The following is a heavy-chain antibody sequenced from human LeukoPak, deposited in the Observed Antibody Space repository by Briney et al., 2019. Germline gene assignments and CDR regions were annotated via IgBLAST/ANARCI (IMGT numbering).Heavy chain of an antibody. J-gene: IGHJ4*02. CDR1: GFAFSSYA. V-gene: IGHV3-30-3*01. CDR3: ARAKTFDY. Sequence: GGSLRLSCAASGFAFSSYAMHWVRQAPGKGLEWVAVISYDGSNKYYADSVKGRFTISRDNSKNTLYLQMNSLRAEDTAVYYCARAKTFDYWGQGTLVTVSS. CDR2: ISYDGSNK.